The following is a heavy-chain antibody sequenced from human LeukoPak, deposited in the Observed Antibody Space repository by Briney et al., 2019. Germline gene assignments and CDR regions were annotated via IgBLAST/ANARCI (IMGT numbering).Heavy chain of an antibody. CDR2: ISAYNGNT. V-gene: IGHV1-18*01. CDR1: GYTFTSYG. CDR3: ARDWIRYCSSTSCYLSDY. J-gene: IGHJ4*02. D-gene: IGHD2-2*01. Sequence: ASVTVSCKASGYTFTSYGISWVRQAPGQGLEWMGWISAYNGNTNYAQKLQGRVTMTTDTSTSTACMELRSLRSDDTAVYYCARDWIRYCSSTSCYLSDYWGQGTLVTVSS.